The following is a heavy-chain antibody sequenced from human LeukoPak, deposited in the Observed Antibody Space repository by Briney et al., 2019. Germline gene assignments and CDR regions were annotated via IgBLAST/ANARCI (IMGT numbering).Heavy chain of an antibody. CDR3: AREGGGGFYNTSGYYYSYYFDY. CDR2: INFSGTHI. CDR1: GFPFRIYA. Sequence: GSLRLSCATSGFPFRIYAMNWVRPAPGKGLEGLSAINFSGTHIYYADSVKGRFTISRDNAKNSLYLQMNSLRAEDTAVYYCAREGGGGFYNTSGYYYSYYFDYWGQGTLVTVSS. V-gene: IGHV3-21*01. J-gene: IGHJ4*02. D-gene: IGHD3-22*01.